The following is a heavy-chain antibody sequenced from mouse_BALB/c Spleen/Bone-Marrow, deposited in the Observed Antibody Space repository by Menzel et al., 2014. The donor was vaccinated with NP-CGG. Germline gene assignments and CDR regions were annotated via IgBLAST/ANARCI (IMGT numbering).Heavy chain of an antibody. Sequence: QVQLQQPGAELVRPGASVKLSCKASGYTFTSYWMNWVKQRPGQGLEWIGMIDPSDSETYYNQKFKDKATLTVDKSSSTAYMQLSSPTSEDSAVYYCTRWLPYAIDYWGQGTSVTVSS. CDR3: TRWLPYAIDY. CDR2: IDPSDSET. V-gene: IGHV1-61*01. CDR1: GYTFTSYW. J-gene: IGHJ4*01. D-gene: IGHD2-2*01.